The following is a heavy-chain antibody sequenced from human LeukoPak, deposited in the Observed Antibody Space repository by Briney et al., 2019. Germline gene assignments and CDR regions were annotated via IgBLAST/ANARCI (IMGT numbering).Heavy chain of an antibody. D-gene: IGHD3-9*01. CDR2: IDPSDSYT. J-gene: IGHJ4*02. CDR1: GYSFTSYW. V-gene: IGHV5-10-1*01. Sequence: GESLKISCKGSGYSFTSYWISWVRQMPGKGLEWMGRIDPSDSYTNYSPSFQGHVTTSADKSISTAYLQWSSLKASDTAMYYCARQIRNDILTGYYRDLDYWGQGTLVTVSS. CDR3: ARQIRNDILTGYYRDLDY.